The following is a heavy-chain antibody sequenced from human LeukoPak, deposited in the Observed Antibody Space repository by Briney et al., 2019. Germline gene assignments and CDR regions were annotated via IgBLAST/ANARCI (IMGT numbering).Heavy chain of an antibody. J-gene: IGHJ6*04. Sequence: PGGSLRLSCAASGFTFSSYEMNWVRQAPGKGLEGVSYISSSCSTIYYADSVKGRFTISRDNAKNSLYLQMNSLRAEDTAVYYCAELGITMIGGVWGKGTTVTISS. CDR3: AELGITMIGGV. CDR1: GFTFSSYE. V-gene: IGHV3-48*03. CDR2: ISSSCSTI. D-gene: IGHD3-10*02.